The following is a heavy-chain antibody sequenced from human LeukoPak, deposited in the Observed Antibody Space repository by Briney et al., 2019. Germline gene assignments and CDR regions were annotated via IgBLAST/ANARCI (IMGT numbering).Heavy chain of an antibody. CDR1: GFTFSSYW. Sequence: GGSLRLSCAASGFTFSSYWMHWVRQAPGKGLVWVSRINTDGSGTGYADSVKGRFTISRDNAKNTLYLQMNSLRAEDTAVYYCARDQAAAGVNWGHGTLVTVFS. V-gene: IGHV3-74*01. CDR3: ARDQAAAGVN. CDR2: INTDGSGT. D-gene: IGHD6-13*01. J-gene: IGHJ4*01.